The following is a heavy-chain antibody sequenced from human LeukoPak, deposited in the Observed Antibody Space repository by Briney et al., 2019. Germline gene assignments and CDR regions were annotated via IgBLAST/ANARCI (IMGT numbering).Heavy chain of an antibody. J-gene: IGHJ6*03. D-gene: IGHD6-19*01. CDR2: IYYSGST. CDR1: GGSISSYY. V-gene: IGHV4-59*01. CDR3: ARAVAGDTICYYYYMDV. Sequence: SETLSLTCTVSGGSISSYYWSWIRQPPGKGLEWIGYIYYSGSTNYNPSLKSRVTISVDTSKNQFSLKLSSVTAADTAVYYCARAVAGDTICYYYYMDVWGKGTTVTISS.